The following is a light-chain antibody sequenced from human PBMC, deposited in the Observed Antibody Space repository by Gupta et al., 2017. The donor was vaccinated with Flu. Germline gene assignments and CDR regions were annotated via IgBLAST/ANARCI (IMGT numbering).Light chain of an antibody. CDR2: RNN. Sequence: VLTQPPSASGPPGQRVTISCSGSSPNIGSNYVSWYQQLPGTAPKLLIYRNNQRPSGVTDRFYGSKSGTSASLAISGLRSEDEADYYCAAWDDSLSGGVFGGGTKLTVL. V-gene: IGLV1-47*01. J-gene: IGLJ3*02. CDR3: AAWDDSLSGGV. CDR1: SPNIGSNY.